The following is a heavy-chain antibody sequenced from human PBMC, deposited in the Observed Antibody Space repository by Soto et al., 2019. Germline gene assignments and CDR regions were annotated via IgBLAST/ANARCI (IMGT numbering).Heavy chain of an antibody. CDR3: AREPSSGDDAFDI. D-gene: IGHD4-17*01. CDR1: GYTFTSYG. J-gene: IGHJ3*02. Sequence: ASVKVSCKASGYTFTSYGISWVRQAPGQGLEWMGWISAYNGNTNYAQKLQGRVTMTTDTSTSTACMELRSLRSDDTAVYYCAREPSSGDDAFDIWGQGTMVTVSS. V-gene: IGHV1-18*01. CDR2: ISAYNGNT.